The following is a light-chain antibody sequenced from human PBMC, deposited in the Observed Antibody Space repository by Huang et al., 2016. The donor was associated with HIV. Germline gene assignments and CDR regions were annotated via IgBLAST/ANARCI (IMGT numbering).Light chain of an antibody. CDR1: QGIFSY. CDR3: QQLNSYPLA. CDR2: AAS. J-gene: IGKJ5*01. V-gene: IGKV1-9*01. Sequence: IQLTQSPSSLSASVGASVTITCRASQGIFSYLAWYQQKPGKAPQLLINAASTLQRGVPSMFSGSGSGTDFTLTISSLQPEDFATYYCQQLNSYPLAFGQGTRLEIK.